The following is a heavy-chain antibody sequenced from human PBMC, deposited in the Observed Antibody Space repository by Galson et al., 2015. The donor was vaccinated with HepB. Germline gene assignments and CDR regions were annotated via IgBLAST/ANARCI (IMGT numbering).Heavy chain of an antibody. Sequence: SLRLSCAASGFTFSWYWMHWVRQVPGKGLVWVARINSDGSYTTYADSVKSRFTISRDNAKNTLYLQMNSPRAEDTALYYCARTRGAAAGIFDYWGQGTLVAVSS. CDR2: INSDGSYT. D-gene: IGHD6-13*01. CDR1: GFTFSWYW. V-gene: IGHV3-74*01. J-gene: IGHJ4*02. CDR3: ARTRGAAAGIFDY.